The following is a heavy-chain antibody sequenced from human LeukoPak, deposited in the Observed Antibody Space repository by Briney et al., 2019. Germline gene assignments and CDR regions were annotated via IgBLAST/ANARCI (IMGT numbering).Heavy chain of an antibody. D-gene: IGHD1-26*01. CDR3: ARWERFDP. V-gene: IGHV3-23*01. CDR1: GFTFSSYA. Sequence: GGSLRLSCAASGFTFSSYAMSWVRQAPGKGPEWVSSIGVSGDTTEYVDSVKGRFTISRDNFKNTLYLQMNSLRDEDTAVYYCARWERFDPWGQGTLVSVSS. J-gene: IGHJ5*02. CDR2: IGVSGDTT.